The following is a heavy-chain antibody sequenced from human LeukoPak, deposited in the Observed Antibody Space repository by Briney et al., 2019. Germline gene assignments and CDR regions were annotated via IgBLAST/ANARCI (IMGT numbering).Heavy chain of an antibody. J-gene: IGHJ4*02. V-gene: IGHV4-39*07. CDR1: GGSISNSGYS. CDR3: ARGAEVVVPAVPDY. CDR2: IYYSGST. Sequence: SETLSLICTVSGGSISNSGYSWGWIRQPPGKGLEWIGSIYYSGSTYYNPSLKSRVTISVDTSKNQFSLKLSSVTAADTAVYYCARGAEVVVPAVPDYWGQGTLVTVSS. D-gene: IGHD2-2*01.